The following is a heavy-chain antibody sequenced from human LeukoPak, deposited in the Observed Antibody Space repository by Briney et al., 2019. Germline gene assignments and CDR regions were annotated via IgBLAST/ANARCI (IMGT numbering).Heavy chain of an antibody. Sequence: PSETLSLTCAVYGGSSSGYYWSWIRQPPGKGLEWIGEINHSGSTNYNPSLKSRVTISVDTSKNQFSLKLSSVTAADTAVYYCARRNYYDSSGYPKFFDYWGQGTLVTVSS. CDR3: ARRNYYDSSGYPKFFDY. J-gene: IGHJ4*02. D-gene: IGHD3-22*01. CDR1: GGSSSGYY. CDR2: INHSGST. V-gene: IGHV4-34*01.